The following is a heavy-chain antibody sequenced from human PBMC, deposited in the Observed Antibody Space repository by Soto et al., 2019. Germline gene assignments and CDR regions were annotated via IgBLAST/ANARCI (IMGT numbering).Heavy chain of an antibody. D-gene: IGHD5-18*01. J-gene: IGHJ5*02. CDR2: ISYSGTT. CDR3: ARGRGYSYGLDP. Sequence: QVQLQESGPGLVKPSQTLSLTCTVSGDSISSNTNYWSWIRQPPGEGLEWIGFISYSGTTSYSPSIKSRVAISLDTSKNQFSLSLSSVTATDTAVYYCARGRGYSYGLDPWGQGTLVTVSS. CDR1: GDSISSNTNY. V-gene: IGHV4-30-4*01.